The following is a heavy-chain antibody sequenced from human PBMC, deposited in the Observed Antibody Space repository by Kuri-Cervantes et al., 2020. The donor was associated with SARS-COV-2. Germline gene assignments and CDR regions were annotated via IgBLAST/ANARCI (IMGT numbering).Heavy chain of an antibody. CDR1: GYTFTSYY. CDR2: INPNSGGT. J-gene: IGHJ5*02. D-gene: IGHD3-16*01. V-gene: IGHV1-2*02. Sequence: ASVKVSCKASGYTFTSYYMHWVRQAPGQGLEWMGIINPNSGGTNYAQKFQGRVTMTRDTSISTAYMELSRLRSDDTAVYYCARDSPFWDYVWGKRFDPWGQGTLVTVSS. CDR3: ARDSPFWDYVWGKRFDP.